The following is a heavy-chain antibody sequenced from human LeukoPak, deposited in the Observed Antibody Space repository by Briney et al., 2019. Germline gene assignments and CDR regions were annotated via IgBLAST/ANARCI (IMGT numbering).Heavy chain of an antibody. D-gene: IGHD2-15*01. CDR3: ARGLIGYCSGGSCYVLNAFGI. V-gene: IGHV1-2*02. CDR1: GYTFTCYY. Sequence: ASVKVSCKASGYTFTCYYMHWVRQAPGQGLEWMGWINPNSGGTNYAQKFQGRVTMTRDTSISTAYMELSRLRSDDTAVYYCARGLIGYCSGGSCYVLNAFGIWGQGTMVTVSS. CDR2: INPNSGGT. J-gene: IGHJ3*02.